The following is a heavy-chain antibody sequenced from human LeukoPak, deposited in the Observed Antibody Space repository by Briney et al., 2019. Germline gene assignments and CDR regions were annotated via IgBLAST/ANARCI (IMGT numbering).Heavy chain of an antibody. CDR3: ARTGAAGTESYYYGMDV. D-gene: IGHD6-13*01. V-gene: IGHV1-2*04. Sequence: ASVKVSCKASGYTFTSYYMHWVRQAPGQELEWMGWINPNSGGTNYAQKFQGWVTMTRDTSISTAYMELSRLRSDDTAVYYCARTGAAGTESYYYGMDVWGQGTTVTVSS. CDR1: GYTFTSYY. CDR2: INPNSGGT. J-gene: IGHJ6*02.